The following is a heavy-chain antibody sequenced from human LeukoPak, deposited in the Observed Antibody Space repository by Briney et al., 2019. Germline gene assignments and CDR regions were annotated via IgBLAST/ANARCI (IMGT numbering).Heavy chain of an antibody. J-gene: IGHJ6*03. CDR2: ISFDGRDK. CDR3: AKTGSRGGTFRPSYYYYYMDV. D-gene: IGHD3-9*01. CDR1: GFTLNSYI. V-gene: IGHV3-30-3*02. Sequence: AGGSLRLSCEASGFTLNSYIMHWVRQAPGKGLEWVALISFDGRDKQYADSVKGRFTISRDNSKNTIYLQMNSLRPEDTALYYCAKTGSRGGTFRPSYYYYYMDVWGKGTTVTISS.